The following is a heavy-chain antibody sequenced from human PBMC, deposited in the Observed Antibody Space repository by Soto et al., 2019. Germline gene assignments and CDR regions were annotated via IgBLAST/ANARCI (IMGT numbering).Heavy chain of an antibody. D-gene: IGHD3-9*01. V-gene: IGHV4-59*08. J-gene: IGHJ4*02. Sequence: PSETLSLTCTVSGGSIGTYYWSWIRQPPGKGLEWIGYIYYRGNTNYNPSLKSRVTISLDTPKNQFSLKLSSVTAADTAVYYCARHPGYYDILTGYTTYYFDYWGQGILVT. CDR1: GGSIGTYY. CDR2: IYYRGNT. CDR3: ARHPGYYDILTGYTTYYFDY.